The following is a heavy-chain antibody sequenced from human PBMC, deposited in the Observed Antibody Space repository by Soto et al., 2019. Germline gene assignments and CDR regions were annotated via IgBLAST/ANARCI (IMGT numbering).Heavy chain of an antibody. CDR2: INSDGSST. D-gene: IGHD2-8*01. CDR1: GFTFSSYW. Sequence: EVQLVESGGGLVPPGGSLRLSCAASGFTFSSYWMHWVRQAPGKGLVWVSRINSDGSSTSYADSVKGRFTISRDNAKNKLYLQMNSLRAEDTAVYYCARLGYCTKGVCYSDAFDSWGQGTMVTVSS. CDR3: ARLGYCTKGVCYSDAFDS. V-gene: IGHV3-74*01. J-gene: IGHJ3*02.